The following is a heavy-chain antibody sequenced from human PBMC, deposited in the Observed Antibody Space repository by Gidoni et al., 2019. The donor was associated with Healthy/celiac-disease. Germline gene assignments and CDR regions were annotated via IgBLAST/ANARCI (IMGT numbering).Heavy chain of an antibody. V-gene: IGHV4-34*01. D-gene: IGHD3-16*02. J-gene: IGHJ4*02. Sequence: QLQLQQWGAGLLKPSETLSLTCAVYGGSFSGYYWSWIRQPPGKGLEWIGEINHSGSTNYNPSLKSRVTISVDTSKNQFSLKLSSVTAADTAVYYCARGVMITFGGVIVSPFDYWGQGTLVTVSS. CDR2: INHSGST. CDR3: ARGVMITFGGVIVSPFDY. CDR1: GGSFSGYY.